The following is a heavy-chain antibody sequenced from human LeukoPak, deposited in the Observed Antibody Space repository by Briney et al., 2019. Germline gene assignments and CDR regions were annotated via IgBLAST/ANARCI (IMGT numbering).Heavy chain of an antibody. CDR3: ARVYPLRVPAAMDY. Sequence: GGSLRLSCAASGFTFSSYAMHWVRQAPGKGLEYVSAISSNGGSTYYANSVKGRFTISRDNSKNTLYLQMGSLRAEDMAVYYCARVYPLRVPAAMDYWGQGTLVTVSS. CDR1: GFTFSSYA. D-gene: IGHD2-2*01. J-gene: IGHJ4*02. CDR2: ISSNGGST. V-gene: IGHV3-64*01.